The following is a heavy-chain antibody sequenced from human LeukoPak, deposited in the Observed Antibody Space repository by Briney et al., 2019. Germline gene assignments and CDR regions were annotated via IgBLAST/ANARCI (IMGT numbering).Heavy chain of an antibody. V-gene: IGHV3-23*01. Sequence: GGSLRLSWAASGFTFSSSAMSWVRQAPGKGLEWVSAISNNGGYTYYADSVQGRFTISRDNSKSTLCLQMNSLRAEDTAVYYCAKQLGYCSDGSCYFPYWGQGTLVTVSS. CDR2: ISNNGGYT. J-gene: IGHJ4*02. CDR1: GFTFSSSA. CDR3: AKQLGYCSDGSCYFPY. D-gene: IGHD2-15*01.